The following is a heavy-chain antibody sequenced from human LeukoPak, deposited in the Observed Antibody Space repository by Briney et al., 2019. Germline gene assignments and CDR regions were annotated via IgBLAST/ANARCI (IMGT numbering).Heavy chain of an antibody. Sequence: PGGSLRLSCAASGFTFSSYGMNWVRQAPGKGLEWVSYISSSGSTMYYADSVKGRFTISRDNAKNSLYLQMNSLRAEDTAVYYCARDPNSSSSYYYYYYYMDVWGKGTTVTVSS. CDR3: ARDPNSSSSYYYYYYYMDV. D-gene: IGHD6-6*01. CDR1: GFTFSSYG. CDR2: ISSSGSTM. J-gene: IGHJ6*03. V-gene: IGHV3-48*04.